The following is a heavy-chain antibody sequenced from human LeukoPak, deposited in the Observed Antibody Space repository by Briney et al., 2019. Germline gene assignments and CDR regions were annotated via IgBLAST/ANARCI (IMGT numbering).Heavy chain of an antibody. Sequence: GGCLRLSCAASGFTFSDYYMSWIRQAPGKGLEWVSYIISSGSTIYYADSVKGRFTISWDNAKNSLYLQMNSLRAEDTAVYYCARDRRSITGTYFDYWGQGTLVTVSS. CDR1: GFTFSDYY. D-gene: IGHD1/OR15-1a*01. CDR3: ARDRRSITGTYFDY. CDR2: IISSGSTI. V-gene: IGHV3-11*04. J-gene: IGHJ4*02.